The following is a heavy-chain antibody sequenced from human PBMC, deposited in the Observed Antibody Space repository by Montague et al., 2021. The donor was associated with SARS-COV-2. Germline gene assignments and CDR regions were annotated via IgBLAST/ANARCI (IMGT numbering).Heavy chain of an antibody. CDR1: GGSFSGYY. D-gene: IGHD2-8*01. CDR3: TGEGCEVPWSDYYHYGMDV. J-gene: IGHJ6*02. CDR2: INHSGST. Sequence: SETLSLTCAVYGGSFSGYYWSWIRQPPGKGLEWIGEINHSGSTNYNPSLKSRVTISVDTSKNQFSLKLSSVTAADTAVDYCTGEGCEVPWSDYYHYGMDVWGQGTTVTVSS. V-gene: IGHV4-34*01.